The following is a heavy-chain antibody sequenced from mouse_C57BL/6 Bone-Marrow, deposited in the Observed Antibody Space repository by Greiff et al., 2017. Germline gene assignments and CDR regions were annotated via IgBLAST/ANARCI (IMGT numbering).Heavy chain of an antibody. D-gene: IGHD2-4*01. CDR1: GYSFTGCF. Sequence: VQLQQSGPELVKPGDSVKISCKASGYSFTGCFMNWVMQSHGKSLEWIGRINPYNGDTFYNQKFKGKGTLTVDKSSSTAHMELRSLTSEDSAVYYCARATMITAYYFDYWGQGTTLTVSS. CDR2: INPYNGDT. CDR3: ARATMITAYYFDY. V-gene: IGHV1-20*01. J-gene: IGHJ2*01.